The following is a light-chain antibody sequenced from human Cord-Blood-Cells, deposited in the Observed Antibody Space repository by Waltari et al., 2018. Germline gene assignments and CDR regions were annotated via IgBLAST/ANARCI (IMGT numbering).Light chain of an antibody. Sequence: DIQMTQSPSSLSASVGARVTITCRASQSISSYLNWYQQKPGKAPKLLIYAASSLQRGVPSRFSGSGSGTDFTLTISSLQPEDFATYYCQQSYSTPPYTFGQGTKLEIK. J-gene: IGKJ2*01. V-gene: IGKV1-39*01. CDR3: QQSYSTPPYT. CDR2: AAS. CDR1: QSISSY.